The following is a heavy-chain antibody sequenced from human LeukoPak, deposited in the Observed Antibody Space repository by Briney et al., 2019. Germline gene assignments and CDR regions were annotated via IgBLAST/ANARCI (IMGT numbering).Heavy chain of an antibody. CDR3: ARDRYFQY. CDR1: GFTFSTYW. Sequence: GGSLRLSCAASGFTFSTYWMSWVRQAPGKGLEWVANIKEDESETHYVDSVKGRFTISRDNAKDSLYLQMNNLRVEDTAVYYCARDRYFQYWGQGTLVTVSS. V-gene: IGHV3-7*01. D-gene: IGHD3-16*02. CDR2: IKEDESET. J-gene: IGHJ1*01.